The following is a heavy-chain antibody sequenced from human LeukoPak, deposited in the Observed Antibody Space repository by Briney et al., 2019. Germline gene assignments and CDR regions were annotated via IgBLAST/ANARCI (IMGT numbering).Heavy chain of an antibody. CDR2: INEDGSIT. V-gene: IGHV3-74*01. CDR1: GFTFRTYW. D-gene: IGHD2-2*01. Sequence: GGSLRLSCAVSGFTFRTYWMHWVRHVPGEGLVWVSRINEDGSITNYADSVKGRFSISRDNAKNTLYLQMNSLRAEDTAVYYCARDPCHGALDYWGQGALVTVSS. CDR3: ARDPCHGALDY. J-gene: IGHJ4*02.